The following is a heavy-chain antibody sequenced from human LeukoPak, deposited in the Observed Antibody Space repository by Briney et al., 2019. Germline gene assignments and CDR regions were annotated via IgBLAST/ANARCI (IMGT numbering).Heavy chain of an antibody. D-gene: IGHD3-22*01. Sequence: ASVKVSCKASGYTFTSYYMHWVRQAPGQGLEWMGIINPSGGSTSYAQKFQGRVTMTRDTSTSTVYMELSSLRSEDTAVYYCARVGYYDSSGYHSSFDYWGQGTLVTVSS. J-gene: IGHJ4*02. CDR1: GYTFTSYY. CDR3: ARVGYYDSSGYHSSFDY. V-gene: IGHV1-46*01. CDR2: INPSGGST.